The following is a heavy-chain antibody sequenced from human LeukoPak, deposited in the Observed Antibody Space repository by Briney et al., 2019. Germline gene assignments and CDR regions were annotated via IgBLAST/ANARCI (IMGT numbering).Heavy chain of an antibody. J-gene: IGHJ6*02. V-gene: IGHV5-51*01. CDR3: VRHPRGDIVYGMDV. Sequence: GESLKISCKGSGYNFSNYWIGWVRQMPGKGLEWMGIIYPGDSDTRYSPSFQGQVTISADKSISTAYLQWSGLKASDTAIYYCVRHPRGDIVYGMDVWGRGTTVTVSS. CDR2: IYPGDSDT. CDR1: GYNFSNYW. D-gene: IGHD5-12*01.